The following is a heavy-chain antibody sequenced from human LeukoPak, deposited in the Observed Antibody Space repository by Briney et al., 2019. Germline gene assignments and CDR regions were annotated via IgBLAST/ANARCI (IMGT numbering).Heavy chain of an antibody. CDR2: IYSGGST. CDR3: ARRGYSGYDHLYYFDY. Sequence: GGSLRLSWAASGCTVSSNYVSWVRQAPGKGLEWFSVIYSGGSTYYADSVKGRFTISRDNSKNTLYLQMNSLRAEDTAVYYCARRGYSGYDHLYYFDYWGQGTLVTVSS. J-gene: IGHJ4*02. D-gene: IGHD5-12*01. CDR1: GCTVSSNY. V-gene: IGHV3-53*01.